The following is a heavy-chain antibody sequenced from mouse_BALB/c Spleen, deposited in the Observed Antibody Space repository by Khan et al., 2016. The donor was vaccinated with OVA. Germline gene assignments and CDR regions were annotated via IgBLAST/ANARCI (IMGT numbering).Heavy chain of an antibody. J-gene: IGHJ3*01. CDR2: ISYSGTT. CDR3: TGGRAY. CDR1: GYSITSDYA. Sequence: EVKLLESGPGLVKPSQSLSLTCTVAGYSITSDYAWNWIRQFPGNKLEWMGYISYSGTTSYTPSLKSRISITRDTSKNQFFLQLNSLTTVDTATYYCTGGRAYWGQGTLVTVSA. V-gene: IGHV3-2*02. D-gene: IGHD3-3*01.